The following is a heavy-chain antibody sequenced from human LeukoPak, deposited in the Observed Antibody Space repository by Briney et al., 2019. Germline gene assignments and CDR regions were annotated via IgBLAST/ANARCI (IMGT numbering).Heavy chain of an antibody. D-gene: IGHD3-22*01. CDR3: ARIANPNSGYSS. CDR2: INPNSGGT. CDR1: GYTFTGYY. J-gene: IGHJ5*02. Sequence: ASVKVSCKASGYTFTGYYMHWVRQAPGQGLEWMGWINPNSGGTNYAQKFQGRVTMTRDTSISTAYMELSSVTAADTAVYYCARIANPNSGYSSWGQGTLVTVSS. V-gene: IGHV1-2*02.